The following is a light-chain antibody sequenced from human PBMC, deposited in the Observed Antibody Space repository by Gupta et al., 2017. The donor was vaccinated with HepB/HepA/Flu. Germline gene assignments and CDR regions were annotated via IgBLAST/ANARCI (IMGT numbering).Light chain of an antibody. CDR3: SSYTNMRIRV. CDR1: SSDIGYYDY. CDR2: DVT. Sequence: QSALTQPASMSGSPGQSITISCPGTSSDIGYYDYVSWYQHHPGKAPKVLIYDVTKRSAGVSDRFSGSKSGKTASLTISGLQAEDEADYFCSSYTNMRIRVFGGGTRVTAL. J-gene: IGLJ2*01. V-gene: IGLV2-14*03.